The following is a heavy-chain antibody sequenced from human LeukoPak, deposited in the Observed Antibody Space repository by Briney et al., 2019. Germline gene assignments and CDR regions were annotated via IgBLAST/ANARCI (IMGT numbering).Heavy chain of an antibody. CDR3: VRQEGSASWGYYGVDV. CDR2: MHPGDSNT. CDR1: GFTFSSYV. Sequence: PGGSLRLSCAASGFTFSSYVMSWVRQMPGKGLEWMGIMHPGDSNTRYSPSFQGQVTISVDKSISTAYLQWSSLKASDTAMYYCVRQEGSASWGYYGVDVWGQGTTVTVSS. D-gene: IGHD2-2*01. V-gene: IGHV5-51*01. J-gene: IGHJ6*02.